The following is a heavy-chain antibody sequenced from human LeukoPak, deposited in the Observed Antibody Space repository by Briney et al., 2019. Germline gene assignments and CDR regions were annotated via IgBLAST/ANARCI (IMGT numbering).Heavy chain of an antibody. D-gene: IGHD5-18*01. CDR1: GFTFSNYW. J-gene: IGHJ4*02. V-gene: IGHV3-7*01. CDR3: ARDPRDVDTAMVYFDY. Sequence: PGGSLRLSCAASGFTFSNYWMTWVRQAPGKGLEWVANIKPDGSVGYYVDSVKGQFTISRDNAKNSLYLQMNSLRAEDTAVYYCARDPRDVDTAMVYFDYWGQGTLVTVSS. CDR2: IKPDGSVG.